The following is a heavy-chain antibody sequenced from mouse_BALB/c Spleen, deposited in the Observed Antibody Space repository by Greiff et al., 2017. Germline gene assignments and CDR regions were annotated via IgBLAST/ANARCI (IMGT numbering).Heavy chain of an antibody. CDR3: ARSASTTVVDPFAY. CDR2: ISSGSSTI. J-gene: IGHJ3*01. V-gene: IGHV5-17*02. D-gene: IGHD1-1*01. Sequence: EVKLVESGGGLVQPGGSRKLSCAASGFTFSSFGMHWVRQAPEKGLEWVAYISSGSSTIYYADTVKGRFTISRDNPKNTLFLQMTSLRSEDTAMYYCARSASTTVVDPFAYWGQGTLVTVSA. CDR1: GFTFSSFG.